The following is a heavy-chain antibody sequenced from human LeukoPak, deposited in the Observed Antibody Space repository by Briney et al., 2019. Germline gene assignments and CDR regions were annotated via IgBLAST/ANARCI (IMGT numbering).Heavy chain of an antibody. CDR3: ARAPRNFHWYYGMDV. V-gene: IGHV3-7*01. Sequence: SGGSLRLSCAASGFTFSSYWMSWVRQAPGKGLEWVANIKQDGSEKYYVDSVKGRFTISRDNAKNSLYLQMNSLRAEDTAVYYCARAPRNFHWYYGMDVWGQGTTVTVSS. CDR1: GFTFSSYW. D-gene: IGHD3-9*01. J-gene: IGHJ6*02. CDR2: IKQDGSEK.